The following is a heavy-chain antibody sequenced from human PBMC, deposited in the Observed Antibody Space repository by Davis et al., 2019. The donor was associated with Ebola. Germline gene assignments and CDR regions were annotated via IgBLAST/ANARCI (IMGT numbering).Heavy chain of an antibody. D-gene: IGHD6-19*01. Sequence: GESLKISCEASGFNFRTFGMHWVRQAPGKGLEWVTFIRYDGSNKYYADSVKGRFTISRDNSKNTLYLQMNSLRVEDTAIYYCAKDTSNVWFDVWGPGTMVTVSS. CDR2: IRYDGSNK. CDR1: GFNFRTFG. V-gene: IGHV3-30*02. CDR3: AKDTSNVWFDV. J-gene: IGHJ3*01.